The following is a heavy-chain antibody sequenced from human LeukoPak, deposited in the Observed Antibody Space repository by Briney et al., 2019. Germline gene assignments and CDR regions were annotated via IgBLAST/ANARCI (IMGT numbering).Heavy chain of an antibody. Sequence: ASVKVSCKASGYTFTSYGISWVRQAPGQGLEWMGWISAYNGNTNYAQKLQGRVTMTTDTSTSTAYMELRSLRSDDTAVYYCARNSYCGGDCYSQGAFDIWGQGTMVTVSS. CDR2: ISAYNGNT. CDR1: GYTFTSYG. CDR3: ARNSYCGGDCYSQGAFDI. D-gene: IGHD2-21*02. V-gene: IGHV1-18*01. J-gene: IGHJ3*02.